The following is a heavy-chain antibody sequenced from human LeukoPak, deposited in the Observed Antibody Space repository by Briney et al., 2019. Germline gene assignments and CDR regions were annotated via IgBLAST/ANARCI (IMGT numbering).Heavy chain of an antibody. CDR1: GYRFADYY. CDR2: INPHSGGT. CDR3: ARGQLSGSFQLLKY. V-gene: IGHV1-2*02. Sequence: ASVKVSCKASGYRFADYYIHWVRQAPGQGPEWMGWINPHSGGTNYAQKFQGRVTVTRDTPISTAYMELSRLRSDDTALYYCARGQLSGSFQLLKYWGQGTLVTVSS. D-gene: IGHD3-3*01. J-gene: IGHJ4*02.